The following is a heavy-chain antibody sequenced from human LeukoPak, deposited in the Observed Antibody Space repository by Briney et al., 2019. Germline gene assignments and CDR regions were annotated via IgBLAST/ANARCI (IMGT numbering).Heavy chain of an antibody. J-gene: IGHJ4*02. Sequence: GGSLRLSCAASGFSFSSYAMTWVRQAPGKGLEWVSAINGRGDHTYYADSVKGRFTISRDHSKSTPYLQMNSLRAEDTAVYYCAKHNDYDSSGYSYHFDSWGQGTLVTVSS. CDR2: INGRGDHT. D-gene: IGHD3-22*01. CDR1: GFSFSSYA. V-gene: IGHV3-23*01. CDR3: AKHNDYDSSGYSYHFDS.